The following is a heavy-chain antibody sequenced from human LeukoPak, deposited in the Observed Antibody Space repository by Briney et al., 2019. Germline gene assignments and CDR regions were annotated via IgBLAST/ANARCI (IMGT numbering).Heavy chain of an antibody. CDR2: IKSESDGGTI. J-gene: IGHJ4*01. CDR1: GFTFSNAW. V-gene: IGHV3-15*01. CDR3: TTSLTGGIGYEGFFDY. D-gene: IGHD3-16*01. Sequence: SGVSLRLSCAASGFTFSNAWMSWVRQAPGKGLEYIFRIKSESDGGTIVVAAPVKGRFRIATDESENTLYLEMKSMITEDTVVYYCTTSLTGGIGYEGFFDYWGEGTLVTVSS.